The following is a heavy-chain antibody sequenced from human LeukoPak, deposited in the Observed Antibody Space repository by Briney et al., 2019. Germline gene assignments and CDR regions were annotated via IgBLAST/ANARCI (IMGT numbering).Heavy chain of an antibody. Sequence: PGGSLRLSCSTSGFTFSNYAMTWVRQAPGMGLEWVSLVSGSGDSTCYADSVKGRFTISRDNSKNMLYLQMNSLRAEDTAIYYCAKDTGYNYGYDYWGQGTLATVSS. V-gene: IGHV3-23*01. CDR1: GFTFSNYA. D-gene: IGHD5-18*01. CDR2: VSGSGDST. J-gene: IGHJ4*02. CDR3: AKDTGYNYGYDY.